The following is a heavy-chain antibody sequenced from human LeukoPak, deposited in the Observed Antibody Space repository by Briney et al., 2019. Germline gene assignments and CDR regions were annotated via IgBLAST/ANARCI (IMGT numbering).Heavy chain of an antibody. CDR3: ARDRPPGHDAFDI. Sequence: GGSLRLSCTASGFTVSRNYMSWVRQAPGKGLEWVSAIYSAGSTYYIDSVKGRFTISRDNSKNTLYLQMNSLRAEDTAVYYCARDRPPGHDAFDIWGQGTMVTVSS. J-gene: IGHJ3*02. V-gene: IGHV3-66*01. CDR1: GFTVSRNY. CDR2: IYSAGST.